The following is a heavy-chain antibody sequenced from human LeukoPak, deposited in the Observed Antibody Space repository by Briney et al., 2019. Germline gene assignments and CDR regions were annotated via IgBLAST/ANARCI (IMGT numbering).Heavy chain of an antibody. D-gene: IGHD1-26*01. Sequence: ASVKVSCKASGYTFTSYDINWVRQATGQGLEWMGWMNPNSGNTGYAQKFQGRVTMTRNTSISTAYMELSSLRSDDTAVYYCASSAMYSGSHMTFDYWGQGTLVTVSS. V-gene: IGHV1-8*01. CDR3: ASSAMYSGSHMTFDY. J-gene: IGHJ4*02. CDR1: GYTFTSYD. CDR2: MNPNSGNT.